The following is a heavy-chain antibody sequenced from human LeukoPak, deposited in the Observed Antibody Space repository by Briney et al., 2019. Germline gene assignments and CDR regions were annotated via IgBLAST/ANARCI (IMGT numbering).Heavy chain of an antibody. CDR3: ARGRAARD. D-gene: IGHD2-15*01. Sequence: SETLSLTCTVSGGSISSGSYYWSWIRQPAGKGLERIGRIYTSGSTNYNPSLKSRVTISVDTSKNQFSLRLSSVTAADTAVYYCARGRAARDWGQGTLVTVSS. CDR2: IYTSGST. V-gene: IGHV4-61*02. J-gene: IGHJ4*02. CDR1: GGSISSGSYY.